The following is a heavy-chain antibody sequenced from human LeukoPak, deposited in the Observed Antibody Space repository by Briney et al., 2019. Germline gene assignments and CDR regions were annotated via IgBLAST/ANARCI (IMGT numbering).Heavy chain of an antibody. J-gene: IGHJ4*02. D-gene: IGHD3-10*01. Sequence: GGSLRLSCAASGFTFSSYAMSWVRQAPGKGLQWVSGISGSGGSTYYADSVKGRLTISRDNSKNTLYLQMNSLRAEDTAVYYCAKHGFGVFEGYWGQGTLVTVSS. CDR1: GFTFSSYA. CDR3: AKHGFGVFEGY. CDR2: ISGSGGST. V-gene: IGHV3-23*01.